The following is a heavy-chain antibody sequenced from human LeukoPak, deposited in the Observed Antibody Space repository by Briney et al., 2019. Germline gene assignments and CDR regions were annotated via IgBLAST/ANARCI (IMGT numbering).Heavy chain of an antibody. Sequence: SENLSLTCAVYGGSFSGYYWSWIRQPPGKELEWVGYVSYSGSTKYNPPLKSRVTISVDTSREQFSLKLSSVTAADTDVYYCARARSKWYHDYWGQGTLVTVSS. CDR3: ARARSKWYHDY. D-gene: IGHD2-2*01. J-gene: IGHJ4*02. V-gene: IGHV4-59*01. CDR1: GGSFSGYY. CDR2: VSYSGST.